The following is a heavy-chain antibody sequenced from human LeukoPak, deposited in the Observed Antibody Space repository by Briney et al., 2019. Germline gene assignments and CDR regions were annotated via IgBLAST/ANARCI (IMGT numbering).Heavy chain of an antibody. CDR2: ISSSSSTI. D-gene: IGHD3-22*01. V-gene: IGHV3-48*04. CDR3: ARVNTMIVGG. CDR1: GSTFSSFW. Sequence: GSLRLSCAASGSTFSSFWMNWVRQSPGKGLEWVSYISSSSSTIYYADSVKGRFTISRDNAKNSLYLQMNSLRAEDTAVYYCARVNTMIVGGWGQGTLVTVSS. J-gene: IGHJ4*02.